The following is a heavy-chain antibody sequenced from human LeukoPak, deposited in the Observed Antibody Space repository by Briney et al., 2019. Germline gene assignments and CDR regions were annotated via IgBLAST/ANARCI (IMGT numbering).Heavy chain of an antibody. J-gene: IGHJ4*02. V-gene: IGHV5-51*01. Sequence: GESLKISCKGSGYSFISYWIGWVRQMPGKGLEWMGIIYPGDSDTRYSPSFQGQVTISADKSISTAYLQWSSLKASDTAMYYCARHRGSGWYPYYFDYWGQGTLVTVSS. CDR1: GYSFISYW. D-gene: IGHD6-19*01. CDR2: IYPGDSDT. CDR3: ARHRGSGWYPYYFDY.